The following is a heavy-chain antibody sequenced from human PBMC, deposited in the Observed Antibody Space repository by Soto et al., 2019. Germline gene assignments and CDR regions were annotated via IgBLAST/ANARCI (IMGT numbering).Heavy chain of an antibody. J-gene: IGHJ4*02. Sequence: SETLSLTCTVSGGSISSGGYYWSWIRQHPGKGLEWIGYIYYSGSTYYNPSLKSRVTISVDTSKNQFSLKLSSVTAADTAVYYCARDRADYHYYGSGSSFDYWGQGTLVTVSS. V-gene: IGHV4-31*03. CDR2: IYYSGST. CDR1: GGSISSGGYY. D-gene: IGHD3-10*01. CDR3: ARDRADYHYYGSGSSFDY.